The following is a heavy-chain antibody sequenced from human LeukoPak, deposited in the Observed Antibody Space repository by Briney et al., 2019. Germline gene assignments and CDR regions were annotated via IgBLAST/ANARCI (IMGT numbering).Heavy chain of an antibody. V-gene: IGHV1-18*01. D-gene: IGHD6-13*01. Sequence: GASVKVSCKASGYTFTSYGISWVRQAPGQGLEWMGWISAYNGNTNYAQKLQGRVTMTTDTSTSTAYVELRSLRSDDTAVYYCARDLGGSSANWFDPWGQGTLVTVSS. CDR3: ARDLGGSSANWFDP. CDR1: GYTFTSYG. CDR2: ISAYNGNT. J-gene: IGHJ5*02.